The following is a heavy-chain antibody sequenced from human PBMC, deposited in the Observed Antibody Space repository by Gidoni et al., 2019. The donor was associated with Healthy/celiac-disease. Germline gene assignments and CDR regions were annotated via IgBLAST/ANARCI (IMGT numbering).Heavy chain of an antibody. V-gene: IGHV1-69*01. CDR3: ARFFDPRAVVPAAPYYYYYMDV. CDR2: IIPIFGTA. CDR1: AGTFSSYA. D-gene: IGHD2-2*01. Sequence: QVQLVPSGAEVKKPGSSVKVSCKASAGTFSSYAISWVRQAPGQGLEWLGGIIPIFGTANYAQKFQGRVTITADESTSTAYMELSSLRSEDTAVYYCARFFDPRAVVPAAPYYYYYMDVWGKGTTVTVSS. J-gene: IGHJ6*03.